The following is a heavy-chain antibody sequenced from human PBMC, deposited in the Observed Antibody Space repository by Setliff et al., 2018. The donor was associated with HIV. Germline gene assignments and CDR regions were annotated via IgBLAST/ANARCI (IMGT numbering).Heavy chain of an antibody. CDR1: GDSIGSGSHY. CDR2: IYTGGNA. J-gene: IGHJ4*02. D-gene: IGHD3-3*01. Sequence: LSLTCTVSGDSIGSGSHYWSWIRQPAGKGLEWIGHIYTGGNANYNPSLKSRVAISVDTSKNLFSLKLTSVTPADTAVYYCARGIESFWSGYVRWGQGTLVTVSS. V-gene: IGHV4-61*09. CDR3: ARGIESFWSGYVR.